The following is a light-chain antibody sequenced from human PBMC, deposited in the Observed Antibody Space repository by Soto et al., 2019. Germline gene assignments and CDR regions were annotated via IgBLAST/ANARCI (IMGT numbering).Light chain of an antibody. V-gene: IGKV2-28*01. CDR3: MQSLHTPPT. CDR2: LGS. CDR1: QSLLHSDGYYY. J-gene: IGKJ4*01. Sequence: DIVMTQSPLRLPVTPGEPASISCRASQSLLHSDGYYYVDWYLQKPGQSPQLLIYLGSNRASGVPDRLSGSGSGTDFTLKISRVEAEDVGVYFCMQSLHTPPTFGGGTKVEIK.